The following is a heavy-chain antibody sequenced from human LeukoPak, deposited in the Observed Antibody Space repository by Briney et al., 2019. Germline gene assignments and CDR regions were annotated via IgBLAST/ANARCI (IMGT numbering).Heavy chain of an antibody. CDR1: GGSISSYY. D-gene: IGHD3-22*01. Sequence: SETLTLTCTVSGGSISSYYWSWIRQPAGKGLEWLGRIYTTGITNYNPSLKSRVTMPVDTSKNQFSLKRTSVTAADTAVYYCARDGYYYDSSGYYFWGQGTLVTVSS. CDR2: IYTTGIT. CDR3: ARDGYYYDSSGYYF. J-gene: IGHJ4*02. V-gene: IGHV4-4*07.